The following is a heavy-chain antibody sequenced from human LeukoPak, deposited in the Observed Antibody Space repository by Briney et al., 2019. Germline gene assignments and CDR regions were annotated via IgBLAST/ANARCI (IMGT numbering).Heavy chain of an antibody. CDR3: AKSMRIAAAGTGVDY. CDR2: ISGSGGST. Sequence: GGSLRLSCAASGFTFSSYAMSWVRQAPGKGLEWVSAISGSGGSTYYADSVKGRFTISRGNSKNTLYLQMNSLRAEDTAVYYCAKSMRIAAAGTGVDYWGQGTLVAVSS. D-gene: IGHD6-13*01. J-gene: IGHJ4*02. CDR1: GFTFSSYA. V-gene: IGHV3-23*01.